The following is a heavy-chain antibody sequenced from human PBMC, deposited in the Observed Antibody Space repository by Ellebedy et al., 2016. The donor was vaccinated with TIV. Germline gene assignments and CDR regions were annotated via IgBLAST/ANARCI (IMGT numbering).Heavy chain of an antibody. CDR2: SSVRGGST. V-gene: IGHV3-23*01. D-gene: IGHD3-22*01. CDR1: GFTFSRYA. CDR3: GKEILVVVNPALDH. Sequence: GESLKVSCAASGFTFSRYAMSWVRQAPGKGLEWVAISSVRGGSTNYADSVKGRFTISRDNSKNTVYLQMSSLRAEDTAVYYCGKEILVVVNPALDHWGQGTLVTVSS. J-gene: IGHJ4*02.